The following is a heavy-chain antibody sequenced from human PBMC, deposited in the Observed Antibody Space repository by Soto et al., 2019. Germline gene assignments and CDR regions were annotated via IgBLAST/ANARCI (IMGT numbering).Heavy chain of an antibody. V-gene: IGHV1-46*03. CDR2: INPSGGST. J-gene: IGHJ5*02. D-gene: IGHD3-9*01. CDR1: GYTFTSYY. Sequence: ASVKVSCKASGYTFTSYYMHWVRQAPGQGLEWMGIINPSGGSTSYAQKFQGRVTMTRDTPTSTVYMELSSLRSEDTAVYYCARLAILGDILTGHTWFVPWGQGTLVTVSS. CDR3: ARLAILGDILTGHTWFVP.